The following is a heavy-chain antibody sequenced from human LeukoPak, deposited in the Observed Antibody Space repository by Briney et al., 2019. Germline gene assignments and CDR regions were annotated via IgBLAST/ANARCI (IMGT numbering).Heavy chain of an antibody. J-gene: IGHJ6*02. Sequence: ASVKVSCKASGGTFSSYAISWVRQAPGQGLEWMGRIIPIFGIANYAQKFQGRVTITADKSTSTAYMELSSLRSEDTAVYYCARDLHCSGGSCFSRCYYYYGMDVWGQGTTVTVSS. CDR3: ARDLHCSGGSCFSRCYYYYGMDV. CDR1: GGTFSSYA. D-gene: IGHD2-15*01. V-gene: IGHV1-69*04. CDR2: IIPIFGIA.